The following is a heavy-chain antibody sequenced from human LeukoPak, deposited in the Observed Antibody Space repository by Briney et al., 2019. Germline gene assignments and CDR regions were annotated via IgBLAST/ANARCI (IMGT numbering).Heavy chain of an antibody. CDR2: ISAYNGNT. J-gene: IGHJ4*02. Sequence: ASVKVSCKASGYTFTSHGISWVRQAPGQGLEWMGWISAYNGNTNYAQKLQGRVTMTTDTSTSTAYMELRSLRSDDTAVYYCAREREMATIYDYWGQGTLVTVSS. CDR3: AREREMATIYDY. CDR1: GYTFTSHG. V-gene: IGHV1-18*01. D-gene: IGHD5-24*01.